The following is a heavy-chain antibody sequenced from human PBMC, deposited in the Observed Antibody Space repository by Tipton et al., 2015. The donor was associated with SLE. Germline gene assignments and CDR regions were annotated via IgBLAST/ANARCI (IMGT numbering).Heavy chain of an antibody. CDR2: INHSGST. D-gene: IGHD4-17*01. V-gene: IGHV4-34*01. J-gene: IGHJ2*01. CDR3: ARHLREATVTPLWYFDL. CDR1: GGSFSGYY. Sequence: TLSLTCAVYGGSFSGYYWSWIRQPPGKGLEWIGEINHSGSTNYNPSLKSRVTISVGTSKNQFSLKLSSVTAADTAVYYCARHLREATVTPLWYFDLWGRGTLVTVSS.